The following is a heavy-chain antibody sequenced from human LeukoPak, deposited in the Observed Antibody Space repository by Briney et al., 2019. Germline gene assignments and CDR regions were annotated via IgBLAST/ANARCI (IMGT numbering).Heavy chain of an antibody. CDR1: GGSISSSSYY. V-gene: IGHV4-39*01. CDR2: IYYSGST. D-gene: IGHD1-26*01. CDR3: ASNIVGATNFDY. Sequence: SETLSLTCTVSGGSISSSSYYWGWIRQPPGKGLEWIGSIYYSGSTYYSPSLKSRVTISVDTSKNQFSLKLSSVTAADTAVYYCASNIVGATNFDYWGQGTLVTVSS. J-gene: IGHJ4*02.